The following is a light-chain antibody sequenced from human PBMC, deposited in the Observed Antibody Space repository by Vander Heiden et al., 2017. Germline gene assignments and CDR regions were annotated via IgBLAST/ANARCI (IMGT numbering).Light chain of an antibody. CDR2: DAS. CDR1: QSISSY. Sequence: EMVLTPSPATLSLSPGERATLSCRASQSISSYLAWYQQKPGKAPRLLIYDASNWATGIPARFSGSGSGTDFTLTISSLEPEDFAIYYCQQRNSWPRTFGQGTKVEIK. CDR3: QQRNSWPRT. V-gene: IGKV3-11*01. J-gene: IGKJ1*01.